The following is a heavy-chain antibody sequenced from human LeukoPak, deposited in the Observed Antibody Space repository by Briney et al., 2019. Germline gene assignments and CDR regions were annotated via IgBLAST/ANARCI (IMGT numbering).Heavy chain of an antibody. CDR3: AREGRGAFDY. CDR1: GGSISSYY. J-gene: IGHJ4*02. CDR2: IYYSGST. V-gene: IGHV4-59*01. D-gene: IGHD3-10*01. Sequence: KPSETLSLTCTVSGGSISSYYWSWIRQPPGKGLEWIGYIYYSGSTNYNPSLKSRVTISVDTSKNQFSLKLSSVTAADTAVYYCAREGRGAFDYWGQGTLVTVSS.